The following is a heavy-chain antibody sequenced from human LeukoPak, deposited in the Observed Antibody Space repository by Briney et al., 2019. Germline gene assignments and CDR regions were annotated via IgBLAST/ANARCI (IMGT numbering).Heavy chain of an antibody. CDR1: GFPFSNSW. CDR2: INKDGVRI. V-gene: IGHV3-7*03. J-gene: IGHJ6*04. CDR3: AGGISMDV. Sequence: GGSLRLSCAVSGFPFSNSWMWWVRQAPGKGLEGVGNINKDGVRISYVDSVHRRFILSRDNAITSLYLQMNSLRVEDTAVYFCAGGISMDVWGNGPAVTVSS.